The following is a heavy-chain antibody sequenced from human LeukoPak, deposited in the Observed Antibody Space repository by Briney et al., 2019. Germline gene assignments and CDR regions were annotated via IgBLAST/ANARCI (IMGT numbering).Heavy chain of an antibody. CDR2: ISRESAYI. CDR3: ARMLGFCSSTSCYIFGRSKGWFDP. D-gene: IGHD2-2*02. V-gene: IGHV3-21*04. J-gene: IGHJ5*02. Sequence: PGGSLRLSCAASGFTFTTYNMNWVRQAPGKGLEWVAYISRESAYIYYGVSVKGRFTISRDNGKNSVDLQMNSLRSDDTAVYYCARMLGFCSSTSCYIFGRSKGWFDPWGQGTLVTVSS. CDR1: GFTFTTYN.